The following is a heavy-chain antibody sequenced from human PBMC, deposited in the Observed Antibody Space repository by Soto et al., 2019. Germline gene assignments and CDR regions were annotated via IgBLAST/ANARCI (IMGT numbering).Heavy chain of an antibody. CDR2: FDPEDGET. D-gene: IGHD3-10*01. Sequence: ASVKVSCKVSGYTLTELSMHWVRHAPGKGHEWMGGFDPEDGETIYAQKFQGRVTMTEDTSTDTAYMELSSLRSEDTAVYYCATDRRYGSGSYYYPAYYYGMDVWGQGXTVTVSS. V-gene: IGHV1-24*01. CDR1: GYTLTELS. J-gene: IGHJ6*02. CDR3: ATDRRYGSGSYYYPAYYYGMDV.